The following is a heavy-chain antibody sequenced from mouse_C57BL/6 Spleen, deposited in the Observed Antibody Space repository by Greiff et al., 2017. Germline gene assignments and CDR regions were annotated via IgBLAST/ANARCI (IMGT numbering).Heavy chain of an antibody. CDR1: GYAFSSSW. D-gene: IGHD1-1*01. J-gene: IGHJ2*01. V-gene: IGHV1-82*01. CDR3: ARGGFITTVAADY. CDR2: IYPGDGDT. Sequence: QVQLKQSGPELVKPGASVKISCKASGYAFSSSWMNWVKQRPGKGLEWIGRIYPGDGDTNYNGKFKGKATLTADKSSSTAYMQLSSLTSEDSAVYFCARGGFITTVAADYWGQGTTLTVSS.